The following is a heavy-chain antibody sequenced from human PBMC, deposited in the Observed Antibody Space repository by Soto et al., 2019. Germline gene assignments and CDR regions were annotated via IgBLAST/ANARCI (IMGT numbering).Heavy chain of an antibody. Sequence: GFPRPFVCAFCITFMRLCQGLVRQAPGKGAEWGSASSGSGGNTYFADSVKGRFTISRGNSKNTLYLQTDSLRAEETAGYYLAKAGVPISKKPKYDFLSGSPYGMDVWGKGTTVTGS. CDR1: CITFMRLC. D-gene: IGHD3-3*01. V-gene: IGHV3-23*01. CDR2: SSGSGGNT. CDR3: AKAGVPISKKPKYDFLSGSPYGMDV. J-gene: IGHJ6*04.